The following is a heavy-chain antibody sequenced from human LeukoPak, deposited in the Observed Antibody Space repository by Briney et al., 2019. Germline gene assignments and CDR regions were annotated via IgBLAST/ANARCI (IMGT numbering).Heavy chain of an antibody. J-gene: IGHJ6*03. CDR1: GYTFTGYY. V-gene: IGHV1-2*02. Sequence: RASVKVSCKASGYTFTGYYMHWVRQAPGQGLEWMGWINSNSGGTNYAQKFQGRVTMTRDTSISTAYMELSRLRSDDTAVYYCARPYYYDSSGYFPYYMDVWGKGTTVTISS. CDR3: ARPYYYDSSGYFPYYMDV. D-gene: IGHD3-22*01. CDR2: INSNSGGT.